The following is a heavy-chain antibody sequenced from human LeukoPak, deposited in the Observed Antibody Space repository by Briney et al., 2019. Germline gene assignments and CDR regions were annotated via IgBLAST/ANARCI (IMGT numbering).Heavy chain of an antibody. J-gene: IGHJ4*02. CDR2: ISAYNGNT. D-gene: IGHD3-22*01. CDR1: GYTFTSYG. CDR3: ARDPYSYDSSGYYRALDY. Sequence: ASVKDSCKASGYTFTSYGISWVRQAPGQGLEWMGWISAYNGNTKYAQKLQDRVTMTTDTSTNTAYMELRSLRSDDTAVYYCARDPYSYDSSGYYRALDYWGQGTLVTVSS. V-gene: IGHV1-18*01.